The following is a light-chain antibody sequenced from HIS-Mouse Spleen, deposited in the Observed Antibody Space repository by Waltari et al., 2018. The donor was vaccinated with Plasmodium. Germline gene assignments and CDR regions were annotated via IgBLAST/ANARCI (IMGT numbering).Light chain of an antibody. V-gene: IGKV1-6*01. CDR3: LQDYNYPYT. CDR1: QGIRND. CDR2: AAS. J-gene: IGKJ2*01. Sequence: AIQMTQSPSSLSASVGERVPLTCRASQGIRNDLGWYQQKPGKAPKLLISAASSLQSGVPSRFSGSGSGTDFTLTISSLQPEDFATYYCLQDYNYPYTFGQGTKLEIK.